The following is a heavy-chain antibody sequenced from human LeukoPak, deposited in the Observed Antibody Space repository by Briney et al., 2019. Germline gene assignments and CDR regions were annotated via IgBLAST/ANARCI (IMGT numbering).Heavy chain of an antibody. CDR2: INHRGST. CDR3: ARDPYGSGNDAFDI. J-gene: IGHJ3*02. V-gene: IGHV4-34*01. D-gene: IGHD3-10*01. Sequence: SETLSLTCAVYGGSFSDYYWSWIRQPPGKGLEWIGEINHRGSTNYNPSLKSRVAMSVDTSKNQFSLKLNSVTAADTAVYYCARDPYGSGNDAFDIWGQGTMVTVSS. CDR1: GGSFSDYY.